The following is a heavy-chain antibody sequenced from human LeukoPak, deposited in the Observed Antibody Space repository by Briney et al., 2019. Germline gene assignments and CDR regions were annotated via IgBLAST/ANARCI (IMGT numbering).Heavy chain of an antibody. CDR1: GGSISSYY. CDR2: IYYSGST. V-gene: IGHV4-59*01. J-gene: IGHJ3*02. CDR3: ARDGAPYAAFDI. D-gene: IGHD2-2*01. Sequence: SETLSLTCTVSGGSISSYYWSWIRQPPGKGLEWIGYIYYSGSTNYNLSLKSRVTISVDTSKNQFSLKLSSVTAADTAVYYCARDGAPYAAFDIWGQGTMVTVSS.